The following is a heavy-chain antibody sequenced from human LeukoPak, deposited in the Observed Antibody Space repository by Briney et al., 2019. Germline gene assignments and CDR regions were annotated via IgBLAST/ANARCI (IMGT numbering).Heavy chain of an antibody. D-gene: IGHD1-26*01. CDR1: GGTFSSYA. CDR3: AREGASDDAFDI. Sequence: ASVKVSCKASGGTFSSYAISWVRQAPGQGLEWMGGIIPIFGTANYAQKFQGRVTITADESTSTAYMELSSLRSEDTAVYHCAREGASDDAFDIWGQGTMVTVSS. CDR2: IIPIFGTA. V-gene: IGHV1-69*13. J-gene: IGHJ3*02.